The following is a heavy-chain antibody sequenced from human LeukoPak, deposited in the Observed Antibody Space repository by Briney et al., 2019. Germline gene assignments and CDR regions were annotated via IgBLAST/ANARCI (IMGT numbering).Heavy chain of an antibody. CDR3: ARGMSGYYGMDV. CDR2: IKSDGSN. V-gene: IGHV3-74*01. Sequence: GGSLRLSCAASGFTFSSYWMHWVRQAPGKGLVWVSRIKSDGSNYYADSVKGRFTIFRDNAKNTLYLQMNSLRAEDTAVYYCARGMSGYYGMDVWGQRTTVTVSS. J-gene: IGHJ6*02. CDR1: GFTFSSYW.